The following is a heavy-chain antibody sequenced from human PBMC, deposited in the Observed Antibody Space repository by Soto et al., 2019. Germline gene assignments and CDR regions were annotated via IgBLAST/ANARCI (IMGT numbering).Heavy chain of an antibody. J-gene: IGHJ4*02. V-gene: IGHV3-30-3*01. D-gene: IGHD3-16*01. CDR3: ARGGGFLDY. Sequence: QVQLVESGGGVVQPGRSLRLSCAASGFSFSSYAMHWVRQAPGKGLEWVAVISYDGSNKYYADSVKGRFTISRDNSKNPLYLQMNSRRAEDTAVYYCARGGGFLDYWGQGTLVTVSS. CDR1: GFSFSSYA. CDR2: ISYDGSNK.